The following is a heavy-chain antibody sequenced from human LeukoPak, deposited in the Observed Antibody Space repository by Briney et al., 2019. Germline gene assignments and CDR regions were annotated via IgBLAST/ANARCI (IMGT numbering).Heavy chain of an antibody. CDR3: ARKGGRYYGSGSYSSNWFDP. CDR1: GGSFSGYY. D-gene: IGHD3-10*01. J-gene: IGHJ5*02. CDR2: INHSGST. V-gene: IGHV4-34*01. Sequence: SETLSLTCAVYGGSFSGYYWSWIRQPPGKGLEWIGEINHSGSTNYNPSLKSRVTLSVDTSKNQFSLKLSSVTAADTAVYYCARKGGRYYGSGSYSSNWFDPWGQGTLVTVSS.